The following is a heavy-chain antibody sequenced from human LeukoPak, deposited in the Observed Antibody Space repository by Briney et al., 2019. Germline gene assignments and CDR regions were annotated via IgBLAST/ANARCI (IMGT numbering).Heavy chain of an antibody. CDR3: AKDPADYDFWSGYQPHDY. V-gene: IGHV3-23*01. CDR2: ISGSGGST. D-gene: IGHD3-3*01. J-gene: IGHJ4*02. Sequence: GGSLRLSCAASGFTFSSYAMSWVRQAPGKGLEWVSAISGSGGSTYYADSVKGRFTISRDNSKNTLYLQMNSLRAEDTAVYYCAKDPADYDFWSGYQPHDYWGQGTLVTVSS. CDR1: GFTFSSYA.